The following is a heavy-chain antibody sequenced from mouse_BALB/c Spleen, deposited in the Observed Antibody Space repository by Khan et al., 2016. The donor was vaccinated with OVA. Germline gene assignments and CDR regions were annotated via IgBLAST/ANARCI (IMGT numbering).Heavy chain of an antibody. CDR1: GFTFSDYY. D-gene: IGHD1-1*02. CDR3: ARAGYGGFAY. V-gene: IGHV5-4*02. J-gene: IGHJ3*01. Sequence: EVELVESGGGLVKPGGSLKLSCAASGFTFSDYYMYWVRQTPEKRLEWVATISDGGSYTYYPDSVKGRFTISRDNAKNNLYLQMSSLKSEDTAMYYCARAGYGGFAYWGQGTLFTVSA. CDR2: ISDGGSYT.